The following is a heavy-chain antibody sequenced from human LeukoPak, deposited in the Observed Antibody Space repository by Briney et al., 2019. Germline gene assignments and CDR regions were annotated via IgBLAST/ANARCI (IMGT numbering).Heavy chain of an antibody. CDR2: ISYDGSNK. J-gene: IGHJ6*02. CDR3: ANAYGDYIYHGMDV. Sequence: GGSLRLSCAASGFTFSSYGMHWVRQAPGKGQEWVTVISYDGSNKYYADSVKGRFTISRDNSKSTLYLQMNSLRAEDTAVYYCANAYGDYIYHGMDVWGQGTTVTVSS. CDR1: GFTFSSYG. D-gene: IGHD4-17*01. V-gene: IGHV3-30*18.